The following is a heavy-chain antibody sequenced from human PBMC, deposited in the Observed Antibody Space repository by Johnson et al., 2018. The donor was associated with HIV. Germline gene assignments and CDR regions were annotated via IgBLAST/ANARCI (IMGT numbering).Heavy chain of an antibody. CDR1: GFTVSSNY. CDR3: ARDGSGTPKAFHI. Sequence: VQLVESGGGLVQPGGSLRLSCAASGFTVSSNYMSWVRQAPGKGLEWVSVIYSGGSTYYTDSVKGRFTISRDNSKNTVYLQMNSLRAEDTAVYYCARDGSGTPKAFHIWGQGTMVIVSS. J-gene: IGHJ3*02. V-gene: IGHV3-66*01. D-gene: IGHD3-10*01. CDR2: IYSGGST.